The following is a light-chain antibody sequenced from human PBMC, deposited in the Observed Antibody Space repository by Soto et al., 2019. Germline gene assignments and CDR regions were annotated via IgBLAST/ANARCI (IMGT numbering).Light chain of an antibody. Sequence: DIPMTQSPSSLSASVGDTVTITCRSSQNIGNYLSWYQQRPGKAPRLLIYEAFTFQIGLPSRFSGSAIGTEFTLTISNLQPDDFATYHCQETYSPLLAFGGGTRVDLK. CDR2: EAF. CDR3: QETYSPLLA. CDR1: QNIGNY. J-gene: IGKJ4*01. V-gene: IGKV1-39*01.